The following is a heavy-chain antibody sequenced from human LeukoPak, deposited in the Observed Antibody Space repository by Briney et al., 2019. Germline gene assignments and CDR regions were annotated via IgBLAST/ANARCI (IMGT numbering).Heavy chain of an antibody. V-gene: IGHV1-2*02. Sequence: ASVKVSCKASGYTFTGYYMHWVRQAPGQGLEWMGWINPNSGGTNYAQKLQGRVTMTTDTSTSTAYMELRSLRSDDTAVYYCARDSPYYDFWSGYLTWFDPWGQGTLVTVSS. CDR3: ARDSPYYDFWSGYLTWFDP. J-gene: IGHJ5*02. D-gene: IGHD3-3*01. CDR2: INPNSGGT. CDR1: GYTFTGYY.